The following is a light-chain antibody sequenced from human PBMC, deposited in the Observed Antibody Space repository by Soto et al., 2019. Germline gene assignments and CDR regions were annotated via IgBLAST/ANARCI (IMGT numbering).Light chain of an antibody. V-gene: IGKV4-1*01. Sequence: DIAMTQSPDSLAVSLGERATINCKSSQSVLYSSNNKNYLAWYQQKPGQPPKLLIYWASTRESGVPDRFSGSGSGTDFTLTISSLQAEDVAVYYCQQYYNTPSYTFGQGTKLEIK. J-gene: IGKJ2*01. CDR2: WAS. CDR3: QQYYNTPSYT. CDR1: QSVLYSSNNKNY.